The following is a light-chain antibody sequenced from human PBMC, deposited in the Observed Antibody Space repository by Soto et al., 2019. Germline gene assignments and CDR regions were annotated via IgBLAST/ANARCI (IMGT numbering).Light chain of an antibody. CDR3: QQYGSSPSIT. Sequence: EIVLTQSPVTFSLSPGEIATLSCSASQIVGSNYLAWYQQKPGQAPRFLIYGASTRANGIPDRFSGSGSGTDFTLTISRLEPEDFAVYYCQQYGSSPSITFGQGTRLAIK. CDR1: QIVGSNY. V-gene: IGKV3-20*01. CDR2: GAS. J-gene: IGKJ5*01.